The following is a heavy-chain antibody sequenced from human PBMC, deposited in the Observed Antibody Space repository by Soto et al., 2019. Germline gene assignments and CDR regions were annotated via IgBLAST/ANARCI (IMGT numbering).Heavy chain of an antibody. D-gene: IGHD2-21*02. CDR2: IYYSGST. V-gene: IGHV4-30-4*01. CDR3: ARVFPQYCGGDCYWGHFDY. Sequence: SETLSLTCTVSGGSISSGDYYWSWIRQPPGKGLEWIGYIYYSGSTYYNPSLKSRVTRSVDTSKNQFSLKLSSVTAADTAVYYCARVFPQYCGGDCYWGHFDYWGQGALVTVSS. J-gene: IGHJ4*02. CDR1: GGSISSGDYY.